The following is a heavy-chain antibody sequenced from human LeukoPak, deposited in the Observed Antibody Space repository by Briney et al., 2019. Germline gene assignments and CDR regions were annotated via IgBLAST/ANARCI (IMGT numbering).Heavy chain of an antibody. V-gene: IGHV3-7*01. J-gene: IGHJ4*02. Sequence: PGGSLRLSCAASGFTFSSYWMSWVRPAPGKGLEWVANIKQDGSEKYYVDSVKGRFTISRDNAKNSLYLQMNSLRAEDTAVYYCARGDMGFGTMTTFFDYWGQGTLVTVSS. CDR3: ARGDMGFGTMTTFFDY. CDR2: IKQDGSEK. D-gene: IGHD4-11*01. CDR1: GFTFSSYW.